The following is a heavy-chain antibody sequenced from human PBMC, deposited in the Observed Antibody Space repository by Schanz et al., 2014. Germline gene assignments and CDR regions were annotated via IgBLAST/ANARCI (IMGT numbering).Heavy chain of an antibody. CDR2: MSYDGSIK. V-gene: IGHV3-30*18. Sequence: VQLLESGGGLVQPGGSLRLSCAASGFTFSSYAMSWVRQAPGKGLEWVAAMSYDGSIKYYGDSVKGRFTISRDNSKNTLYLHMNTLRSEDTAMYYCAKDSTHIDIVLVPTAIDYWGQGTLVTVSS. CDR3: AKDSTHIDIVLVPTAIDY. CDR1: GFTFSSYA. D-gene: IGHD2-2*01. J-gene: IGHJ4*02.